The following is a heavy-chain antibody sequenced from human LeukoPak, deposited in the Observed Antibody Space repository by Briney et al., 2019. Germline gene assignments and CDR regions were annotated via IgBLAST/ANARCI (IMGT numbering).Heavy chain of an antibody. CDR2: VYHTGST. J-gene: IGHJ4*02. CDR1: GASISSPNW. Sequence: PSETLSLTCAVSGASISSPNWWTWVRQPPGKGLEWIGEVYHTGSTICNPSLKSRVTISVDKSNNQFSLKLTSVTAADTAVYYCASRHDSGPYWGQGTLVTVSS. V-gene: IGHV4-4*02. CDR3: ASRHDSGPY. D-gene: IGHD4-17*01.